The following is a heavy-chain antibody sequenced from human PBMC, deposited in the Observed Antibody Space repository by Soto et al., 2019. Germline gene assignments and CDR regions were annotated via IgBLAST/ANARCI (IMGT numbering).Heavy chain of an antibody. Sequence: GESLKISCAASGFTFSSYSMDWVRQAPGKGLEWVSYISSTSNTIFYADSVQGRFTISRDNANNSLYLQMNSLRAEDTAVYYCARDNSGWYGDFFDSWGQGTLVTVSS. CDR1: GFTFSSYS. CDR3: ARDNSGWYGDFFDS. J-gene: IGHJ4*02. D-gene: IGHD6-19*01. CDR2: ISSTSNTI. V-gene: IGHV3-48*01.